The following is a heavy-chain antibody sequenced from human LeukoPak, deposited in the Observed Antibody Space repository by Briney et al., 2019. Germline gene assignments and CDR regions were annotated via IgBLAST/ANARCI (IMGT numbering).Heavy chain of an antibody. CDR3: AKTRLQGRGTTREFDS. CDR1: GFSISDYW. Sequence: GGSLRLSCAASGFSISDYWMNWVRLVPGKGLEWVANINEDGTIQDYVASVRGRFTISRNNAKNSLYLQMNSLGAEDTAVYYCAKTRLQGRGTTREFDSWGQGILVTVSS. CDR2: INEDGTIQ. J-gene: IGHJ4*02. D-gene: IGHD1-7*01. V-gene: IGHV3-7*01.